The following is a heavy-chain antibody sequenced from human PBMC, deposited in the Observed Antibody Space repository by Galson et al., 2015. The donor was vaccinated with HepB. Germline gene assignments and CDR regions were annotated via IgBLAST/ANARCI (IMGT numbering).Heavy chain of an antibody. CDR2: INPSGGST. CDR1: GYTFTSYY. CDR3: ARSYYYDSSGYYSYAYGMDV. D-gene: IGHD3-22*01. Sequence: SVKVSCKASGYTFTSYYMHWVRQAPGQGLEWMGIINPSGGSTSYAQKFQGRVTMTRDTSTSTVYMELSSLRSEDTAVYYCARSYYYDSSGYYSYAYGMDVWGQGTTVTVSS. V-gene: IGHV1-46*03. J-gene: IGHJ6*02.